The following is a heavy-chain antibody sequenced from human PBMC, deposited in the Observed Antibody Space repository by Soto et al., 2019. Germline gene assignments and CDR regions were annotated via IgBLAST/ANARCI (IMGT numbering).Heavy chain of an antibody. V-gene: IGHV1-2*04. Sequence: ASVKVSCNASGGTFSCYAISCVRQAPGQGLEWMGWIIPNSGSTNYAQKFQGCVTITRDTSISTAYMELSRLRSDDTAVYYCAREFSSSWFHHGMDVWGQGTTVTVSS. CDR1: GGTFSCYA. CDR2: IIPNSGST. D-gene: IGHD6-13*01. CDR3: AREFSSSWFHHGMDV. J-gene: IGHJ6*02.